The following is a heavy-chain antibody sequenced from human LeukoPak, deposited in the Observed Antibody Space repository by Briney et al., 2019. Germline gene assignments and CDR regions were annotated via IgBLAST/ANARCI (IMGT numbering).Heavy chain of an antibody. Sequence: GGSLRLSCAASGFTVSSNYMSWVRQAPGKGLEWVSGISPRGDITYYKDSVRGRFTISRDNFKNTVSLQLNSLRAEDTAMYYCAKDDDWGRFNHWGQGTLVTVSS. D-gene: IGHD3-16*01. J-gene: IGHJ1*01. CDR2: SPRGDIT. CDR1: GFTVSSNY. V-gene: IGHV3-53*01. CDR3: AKDDDWGRFNH.